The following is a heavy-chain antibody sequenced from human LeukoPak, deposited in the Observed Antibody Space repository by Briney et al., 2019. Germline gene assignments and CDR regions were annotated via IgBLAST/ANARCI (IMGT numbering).Heavy chain of an antibody. V-gene: IGHV3-7*01. CDR2: IKQDGSEK. CDR3: ARGAYNWNDDPWYYFDY. Sequence: GGSLRLSCAASGFTFSSYWMSWVRPAPGKGLEGVANIKQDGSEKYYVDSVKGRFTISRDNAKNSLYLQMNSLRAEDTAVYYCARGAYNWNDDPWYYFDYWGQGTLVTVSS. D-gene: IGHD1-20*01. CDR1: GFTFSSYW. J-gene: IGHJ4*02.